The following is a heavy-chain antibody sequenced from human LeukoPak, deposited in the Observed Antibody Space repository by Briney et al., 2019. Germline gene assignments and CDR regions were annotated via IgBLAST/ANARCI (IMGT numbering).Heavy chain of an antibody. V-gene: IGHV3-30*02. J-gene: IGHJ4*02. Sequence: GGSLRLSCAASGFTFSSYGMHWVRQAPGKGLEWVAFIRYDGSNKYYADSVKGRFTISRDNSKNTLYLQMNRLRAEDTAVYYCATAMIRGVNTFDYWGQGTLVTVSS. CDR1: GFTFSSYG. CDR3: ATAMIRGVNTFDY. D-gene: IGHD3-10*01. CDR2: IRYDGSNK.